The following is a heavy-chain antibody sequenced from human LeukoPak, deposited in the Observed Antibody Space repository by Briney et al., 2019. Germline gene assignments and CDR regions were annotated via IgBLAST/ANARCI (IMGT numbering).Heavy chain of an antibody. CDR3: ARDSEGSSWSYFGY. D-gene: IGHD6-13*01. V-gene: IGHV3-66*01. CDR2: IYSGGST. CDR1: GFTVSSNC. J-gene: IGHJ4*02. Sequence: GGSLRLSCAASGFTVSSNCMSWVRQAPGKGLEWVSVIYSGGSTYYADSVKGRFTISRDNSKNTLYLQMNSLRAEDTAVYYCARDSEGSSWSYFGYWGQGTLVTVSS.